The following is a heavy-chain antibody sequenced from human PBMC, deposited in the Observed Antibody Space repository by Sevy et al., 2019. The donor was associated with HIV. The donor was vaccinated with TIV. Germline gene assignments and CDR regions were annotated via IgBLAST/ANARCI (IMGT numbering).Heavy chain of an antibody. CDR2: IKQDGSEK. CDR1: GFTFSSYW. Sequence: GGSLRLSCAASGFTFSSYWMNWVRQAPGKGLEWVANIKQDGSEKYYVDSVKGRFTISRDNAKNSLYLQMNSLRAEDTAVYYCARGVYYYDSSAYFAFDIWGRRTMVTVSS. D-gene: IGHD3-22*01. J-gene: IGHJ3*02. CDR3: ARGVYYYDSSAYFAFDI. V-gene: IGHV3-7*01.